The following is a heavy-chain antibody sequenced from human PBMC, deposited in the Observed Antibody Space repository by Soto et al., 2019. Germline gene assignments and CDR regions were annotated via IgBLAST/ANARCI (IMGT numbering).Heavy chain of an antibody. J-gene: IGHJ4*02. CDR1: GGTFSSYT. CDR3: ARDHRRDTAMDY. CDR2: IIPIFGTA. V-gene: IGHV1-69*13. D-gene: IGHD5-18*01. Sequence: GASVKVSCKASGGTFSSYTISWVRQAPGQGLEWMGRIIPIFGTANYAQKFQGRVTITADESTSTAYMELSSLRSEDTAVYYCARDHRRDTAMDYWGQGTLVTVSS.